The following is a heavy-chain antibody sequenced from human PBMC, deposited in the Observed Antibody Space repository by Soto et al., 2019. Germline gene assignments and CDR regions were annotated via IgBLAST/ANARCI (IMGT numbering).Heavy chain of an antibody. CDR1: GYTFTSYG. CDR2: ISAYNGNT. CDR3: ARGGGYDYIWGSYRYTCDY. V-gene: IGHV1-18*01. Sequence: QVQLVQSGAEVKKTGASVKVSCKASGYTFTSYGISWVRQAPGQGLEWMGWISAYNGNTNYAQKLQGRVTMTTDTSPSTAYMELRSLRSDDTAVYYCARGGGYDYIWGSYRYTCDYWGQGTLVTVSS. J-gene: IGHJ4*02. D-gene: IGHD3-16*02.